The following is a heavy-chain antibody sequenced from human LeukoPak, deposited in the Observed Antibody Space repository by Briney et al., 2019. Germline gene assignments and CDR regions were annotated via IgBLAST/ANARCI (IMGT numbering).Heavy chain of an antibody. CDR2: MNPNRGNT. CDR3: AREWGEDYYMDV. Sequence: SVKVSCKASGYTFTSYDINWVRQATGQGLEWMGWMNPNRGNTGYAQMFQGRVTITRNTSISTAYMELSSLRSEDTAVYYCAREWGEDYYMDVWGKGTTVTVSS. D-gene: IGHD3-16*01. CDR1: GYTFTSYD. J-gene: IGHJ6*03. V-gene: IGHV1-8*03.